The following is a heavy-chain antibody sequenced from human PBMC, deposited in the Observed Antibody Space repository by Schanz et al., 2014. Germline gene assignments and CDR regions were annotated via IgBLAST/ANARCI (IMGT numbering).Heavy chain of an antibody. CDR1: GGSFSDYY. Sequence: QVQLQQWGAGLLKPSETLSLTCAVYGGSFSDYYWSWIRQPPGKGLEWIGEINHSGSTNYNPSLKSQFTISLDTSKNQFSLKLSAVTAAGTAVYYCARGHDYFWGSYRRSPWGYFDLWGRGSLVTVSS. V-gene: IGHV4-34*01. J-gene: IGHJ2*01. D-gene: IGHD3-16*02. CDR3: ARGHDYFWGSYRRSPWGYFDL. CDR2: INHSGST.